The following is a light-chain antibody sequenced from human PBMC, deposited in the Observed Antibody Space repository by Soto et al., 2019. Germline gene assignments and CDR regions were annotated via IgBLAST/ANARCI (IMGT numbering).Light chain of an antibody. CDR1: QRVSSN. V-gene: IGKV3-15*01. Sequence: EIVMTQSPATLSVSPVERATLSCMASQRVSSNLAWYQQKPGQAPRLLIYGASTRATGIPARFSGSGSGTEFTLTISSLQSEDSAVYYCQQYKNWLALTFGGGTKVDIK. J-gene: IGKJ4*01. CDR2: GAS. CDR3: QQYKNWLALT.